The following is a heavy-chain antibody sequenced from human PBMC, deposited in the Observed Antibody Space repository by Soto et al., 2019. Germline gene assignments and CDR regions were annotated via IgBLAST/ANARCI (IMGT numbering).Heavy chain of an antibody. CDR1: GGTFSSYA. D-gene: IGHD6-19*01. V-gene: IGHV1-69*13. CDR3: ARAVAVASTRYYYYYGMDV. CDR2: IIPIFGTA. J-gene: IGHJ6*02. Sequence: SVKVSCKASGGTFSSYAISWVRQAPGQGLEWMGGIIPIFGTANYAQKFQGRVTITADESTSTAYMELSSLRSEDTAVYYCARAVAVASTRYYYYYGMDVWGQGTTVTVSS.